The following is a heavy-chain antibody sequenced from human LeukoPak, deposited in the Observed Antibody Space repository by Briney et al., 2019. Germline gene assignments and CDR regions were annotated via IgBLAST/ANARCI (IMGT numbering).Heavy chain of an antibody. V-gene: IGHV3-23*01. CDR3: AKGDSYGYNFDY. J-gene: IGHJ4*02. CDR2: ISGSGGST. Sequence: GGSLRLSCAASGFTFSSYAMNWVRQAPGKGLEWVSAISGSGGSTYYADSVKGRFTISRDNSKNTLYLQMNSLRAEDTAVYYCAKGDSYGYNFDYWGQGTLVTVSS. D-gene: IGHD5-18*01. CDR1: GFTFSSYA.